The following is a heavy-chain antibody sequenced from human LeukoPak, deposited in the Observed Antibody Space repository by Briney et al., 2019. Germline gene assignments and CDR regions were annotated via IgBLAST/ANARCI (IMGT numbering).Heavy chain of an antibody. CDR1: GGTFSSYG. V-gene: IGHV1-69*04. CDR2: IIPILGIA. Sequence: SVKVSCKASGGTFSSYGISWVRQAPGQGLEWMGRIIPILGIANYAQKFQGRVTITADKSTSTAYMELSSLRSEDTAVYYCARVPGSTSCYLDYWGQGTLVTVSS. J-gene: IGHJ4*02. D-gene: IGHD2-2*01. CDR3: ARVPGSTSCYLDY.